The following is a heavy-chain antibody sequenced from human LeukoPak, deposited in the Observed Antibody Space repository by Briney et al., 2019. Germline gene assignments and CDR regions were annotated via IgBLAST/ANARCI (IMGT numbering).Heavy chain of an antibody. CDR1: GFTFSSYA. D-gene: IGHD3-10*01. CDR3: ATPTYYYGSGSYYNPLDY. J-gene: IGHJ4*02. Sequence: PGGSLRPSCAASGFTFSSYAMSWVRQAPGKGLEWVSAISGSGGSTYYADSVKGRFTISRDNSKNTLYLQMNSLRAEDTAVYYCATPTYYYGSGSYYNPLDYWGQGTLVTVSS. V-gene: IGHV3-23*01. CDR2: ISGSGGST.